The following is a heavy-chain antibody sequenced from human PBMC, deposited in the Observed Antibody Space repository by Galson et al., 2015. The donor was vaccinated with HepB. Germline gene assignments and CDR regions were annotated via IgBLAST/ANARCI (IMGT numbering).Heavy chain of an antibody. J-gene: IGHJ6*03. CDR3: AMTRNWNYYMDV. CDR1: GFTVSSNH. V-gene: IGHV3-53*01. CDR2: IYSGGTS. Sequence: SLRLSCAASGFTVSSNHMSWVRQAPGKGLEWVSLIYSGGTSYYEDSVKGRFTISRDNPKNTLYFQMNNLRAEDTAVYYCAMTRNWNYYMDVWGKGTTVTVSS. D-gene: IGHD1-1*01.